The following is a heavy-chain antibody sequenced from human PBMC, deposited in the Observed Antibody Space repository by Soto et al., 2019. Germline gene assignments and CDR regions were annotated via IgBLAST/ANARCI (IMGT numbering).Heavy chain of an antibody. V-gene: IGHV3-13*01. CDR3: ARALDFYYMDV. J-gene: IGHJ6*03. Sequence: ESGGGLVQPGGSLRLSCAASGFTFSDYDMHWVRQATGKGLEWVSTIGTDGDTYYPGAVKGRFTVSRENAKNSLYLQMDSLRAGDTAVYYCARALDFYYMDVWGKGTTVTVSS. CDR1: GFTFSDYD. CDR2: IGTDGDT.